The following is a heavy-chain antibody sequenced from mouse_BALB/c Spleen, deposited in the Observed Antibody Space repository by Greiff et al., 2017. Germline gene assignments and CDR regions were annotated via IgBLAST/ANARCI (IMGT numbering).Heavy chain of an antibody. J-gene: IGHJ4*01. CDR3: ARFPDYYGSTFYAMDY. CDR2: ISYSGST. V-gene: IGHV3-8*02. D-gene: IGHD1-1*01. Sequence: EVQLQESGPSLVKPSQTLSLTCSVTGDSITSGYWNWIRKFPGNKLEYMGYISYSGSTYYTPSLKSRISITRDTSKNQYYLQLNSVTTEDTATYYCARFPDYYGSTFYAMDYWGQGTSVTVSS. CDR1: GDSITSGY.